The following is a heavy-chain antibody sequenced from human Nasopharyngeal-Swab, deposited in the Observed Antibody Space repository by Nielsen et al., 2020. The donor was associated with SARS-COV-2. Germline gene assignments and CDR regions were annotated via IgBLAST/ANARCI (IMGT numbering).Heavy chain of an antibody. CDR1: GFTFSTYW. CDR3: ARLLEVGGTPLDY. J-gene: IGHJ4*02. Sequence: GESLKISCEASGFTFSTYWMSWVRQAPGKGLEWVANIRQDESEKYYVDSVKGRFTISRDNAKNSLFSQMNSLRVADTAVYYCARLLEVGGTPLDYWGQGTLVSVSS. CDR2: IRQDESEK. D-gene: IGHD6-19*01. V-gene: IGHV3-7*01.